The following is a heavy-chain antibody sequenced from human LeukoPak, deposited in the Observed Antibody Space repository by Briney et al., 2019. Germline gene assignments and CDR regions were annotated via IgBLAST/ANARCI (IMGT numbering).Heavy chain of an antibody. V-gene: IGHV4-38-2*02. CDR2: IYHSGST. J-gene: IGHJ5*02. CDR3: ARTWNGSGHPAKNWFEP. Sequence: SETLSLTCTVSGYSISSNYYWGWIRQPPGKGLEWIGSIYHSGSTYYNPSLKSRVTILIDTSKNQFSLKLSSVTAADTAVYYCARTWNGSGHPAKNWFEPWGQGTLVTVSS. D-gene: IGHD3-10*01. CDR1: GYSISSNYY.